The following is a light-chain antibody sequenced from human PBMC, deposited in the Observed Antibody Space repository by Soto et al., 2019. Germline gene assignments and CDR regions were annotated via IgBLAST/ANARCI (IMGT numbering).Light chain of an antibody. Sequence: DIVMTQSPLSLPVTPGEPASISCRSSQSLLHSNGYNYLDWYLQKPGQSPQLLIYLCSNRASGVPDRFSGSVSGTDFTLKISRVEAEDVGVYYCMQALQRGTFGGGTKVEIK. CDR3: MQALQRGT. J-gene: IGKJ4*01. CDR1: QSLLHSNGYNY. CDR2: LCS. V-gene: IGKV2-28*01.